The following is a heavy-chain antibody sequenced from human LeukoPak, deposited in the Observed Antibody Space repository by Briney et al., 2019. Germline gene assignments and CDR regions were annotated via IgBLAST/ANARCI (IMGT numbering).Heavy chain of an antibody. CDR2: IYYSGST. D-gene: IGHD6-13*01. CDR3: ARDGSSWGFDY. Sequence: PSETLSLTCTVSGGSISGYYWNWIRQPPGKGLEWIGYIYYSGSTNYNPSLKSRVTISVDTSKNQFSLKLSSVTAADTAVYYCARDGSSWGFDYWGQGTLVTVSS. V-gene: IGHV4-59*01. CDR1: GGSISGYY. J-gene: IGHJ4*02.